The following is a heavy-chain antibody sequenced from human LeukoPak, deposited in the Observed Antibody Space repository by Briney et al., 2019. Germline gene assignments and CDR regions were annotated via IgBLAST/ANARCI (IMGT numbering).Heavy chain of an antibody. D-gene: IGHD3-22*01. J-gene: IGHJ4*02. V-gene: IGHV4-34*01. CDR1: GGSFSGYY. Sequence: PSETLSLTCAVYGGSFSGYYWSWIRQPPGKGLEWIGEINHSGSTNYNPSLKSRVTISVDTSKNQFSLKLSSVTAADTAVYYCARVDGTYYYDSSGYSYYFDYWGQGTLVTVSS. CDR3: ARVDGTYYYDSSGYSYYFDY. CDR2: INHSGST.